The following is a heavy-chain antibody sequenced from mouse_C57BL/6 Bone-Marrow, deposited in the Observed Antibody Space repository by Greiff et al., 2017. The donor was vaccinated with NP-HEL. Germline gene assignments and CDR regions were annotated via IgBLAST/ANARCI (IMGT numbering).Heavy chain of an antibody. D-gene: IGHD1-1*01. J-gene: IGHJ4*01. CDR1: GYTFTSYW. V-gene: IGHV1-69*01. CDR2: IDPSDSYT. Sequence: QVQLQQPGAELVMPGASVKLSCKASGYTFTSYWMPWVKQRPGQGLEWIGEIDPSDSYTNYNQKFKGKSTLTVDKSSSTAYMQLSIRTSEDSAVYYCARRAITTVVDAMDYWGQGTSVTVSS. CDR3: ARRAITTVVDAMDY.